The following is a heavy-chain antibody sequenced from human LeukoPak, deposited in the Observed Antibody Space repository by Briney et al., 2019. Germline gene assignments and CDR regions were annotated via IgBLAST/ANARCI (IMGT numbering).Heavy chain of an antibody. Sequence: ASVKVSCKASGYTFTSYFIHWVRQAPGEGLEWMGWISTYNGKRNYAQKFQDRVTMTTDTSTSTAYMELRSLRSDDTAIYHCAKNYYYDNTGYWGAFDIWGQGTMVTVSS. CDR1: GYTFTSYF. D-gene: IGHD3-22*01. CDR3: AKNYYYDNTGYWGAFDI. CDR2: ISTYNGKR. V-gene: IGHV1-18*04. J-gene: IGHJ3*02.